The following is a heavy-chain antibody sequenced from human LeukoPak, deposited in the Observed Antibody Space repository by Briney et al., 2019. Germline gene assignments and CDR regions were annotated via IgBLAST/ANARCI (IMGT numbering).Heavy chain of an antibody. CDR3: AIDRRWFGDYYFDY. J-gene: IGHJ4*02. D-gene: IGHD3-10*01. V-gene: IGHV3-53*01. CDR2: IYSGGST. CDR1: GFTVSSNY. Sequence: GGSLRLSCAASGFTVSSNYMNWVRQAPGKGLEWVSVIYSGGSTYYADSVKGRFTISRDNSKNALYLQMNSLRADDTAVYYCAIDRRWFGDYYFDYWGQGTLVTVSS.